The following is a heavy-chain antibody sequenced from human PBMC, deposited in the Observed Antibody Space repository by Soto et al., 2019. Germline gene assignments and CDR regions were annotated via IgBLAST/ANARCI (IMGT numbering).Heavy chain of an antibody. CDR2: IRSKANSYAT. J-gene: IGHJ4*02. CDR3: TMGLLWFGAY. D-gene: IGHD3-10*01. V-gene: IGHV3-73*02. CDR1: GFTFSGSA. Sequence: EVQLVESGGGLVQPGGSLKLSCAASGFTFSGSAMHWVRQASGKGLEWVGRIRSKANSYATAYAASVKGGFTISRDDSKNTEYLQMNSLKTEDTAVYYCTMGLLWFGAYWGQGTLVTVSS.